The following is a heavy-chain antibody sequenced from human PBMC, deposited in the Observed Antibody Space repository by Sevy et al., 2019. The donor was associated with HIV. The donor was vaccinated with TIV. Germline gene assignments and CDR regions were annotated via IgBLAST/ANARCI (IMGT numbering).Heavy chain of an antibody. Sequence: SETLSLTCTVSGGSLSRSDYDWGWIRQPPGKGLHWIGSMFYSGSTYYSPSLRSRVTISVDKSKNQVSLKLTSVTAADTAVYYCARHGGIANRAFDFWGQGILVTVS. D-gene: IGHD3-3*01. CDR1: GGSLSRSDYD. CDR2: MFYSGST. V-gene: IGHV4-39*01. CDR3: ARHGGIANRAFDF. J-gene: IGHJ4*02.